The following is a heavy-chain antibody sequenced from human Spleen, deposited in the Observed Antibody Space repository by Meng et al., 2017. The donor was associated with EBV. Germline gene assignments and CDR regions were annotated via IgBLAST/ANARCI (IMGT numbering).Heavy chain of an antibody. J-gene: IGHJ2*01. CDR3: AREGRDRSIDL. CDR1: GFTFSDYW. CDR2: INTDGSAR. D-gene: IGHD2-21*01. Sequence: EVQLVEAAGGLVHLWGSLSLSCTASGFTFSDYWIYWVRQAPGKGLVWVSRINTDGSARNYADAVKGRFTISRDNPKNTLYLQVNSLTAEDTAVYYCAREGRDRSIDLWGRGTLVTVSS. V-gene: IGHV3-74*01.